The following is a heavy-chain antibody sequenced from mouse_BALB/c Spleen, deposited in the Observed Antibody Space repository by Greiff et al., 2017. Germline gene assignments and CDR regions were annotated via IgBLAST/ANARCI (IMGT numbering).Heavy chain of an antibody. CDR2: IWAGGST. Sequence: VKLMESGPGLVAPSQSLSITCTVSGFSLTSYGVHWVRQPPGKGLEWLGVIWAGGSTNYNSALMSRLSISKDNSKSQVFLKMNSLQTDDTAMYYCARDGPTWRAMDYWGQGTSVTVSS. CDR3: ARDGPTWRAMDY. V-gene: IGHV2-9*02. J-gene: IGHJ4*01. CDR1: GFSLTSYG.